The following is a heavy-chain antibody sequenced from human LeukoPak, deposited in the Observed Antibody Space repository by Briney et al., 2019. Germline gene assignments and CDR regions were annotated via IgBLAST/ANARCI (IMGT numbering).Heavy chain of an antibody. J-gene: IGHJ4*02. CDR1: GGSISNGGYY. Sequence: TSQTLSLTCTVSGGSISNGGYYWSWIRQHPGKGLDWIGYIYSSGTTYYNPSLKSRVTMSVDTSKNQFSLKLISVTAADTAVYYCARDVTGGSYFDYWGQGTLVTASS. V-gene: IGHV4-31*03. D-gene: IGHD1-26*01. CDR3: ARDVTGGSYFDY. CDR2: IYSSGTT.